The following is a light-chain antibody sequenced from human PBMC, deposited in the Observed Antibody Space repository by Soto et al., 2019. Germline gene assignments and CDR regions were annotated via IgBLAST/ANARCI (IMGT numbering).Light chain of an antibody. V-gene: IGKV3D-20*01. CDR3: QQYGRSSKT. J-gene: IGKJ1*01. CDR1: QSFTSSS. CDR2: NAS. Sequence: EIVLTQSPATLSLSPGERATLSCGASQSFTSSSLAWYQQKPGLAPRLPIYNASSRATGIPDRFSGSGSGTDFTLTINRLEPEDFAVYYCQQYGRSSKTFGQGTKVEIK.